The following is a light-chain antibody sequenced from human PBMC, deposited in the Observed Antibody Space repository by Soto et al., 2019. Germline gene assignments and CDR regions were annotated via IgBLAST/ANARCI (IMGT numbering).Light chain of an antibody. CDR1: HSVIISY. CDR3: QQYGSSQWT. Sequence: EIVLTPSPGTLSLSPGEIATLSFMSIHSVIISYLAWYPQKPGQAPRLLIYGASSRATGIPDRFSGSGSGTDFTLTISRLEPEDFAVYYCQQYGSSQWTCGQGTKGDIK. J-gene: IGKJ1*01. V-gene: IGKV3-20*01. CDR2: GAS.